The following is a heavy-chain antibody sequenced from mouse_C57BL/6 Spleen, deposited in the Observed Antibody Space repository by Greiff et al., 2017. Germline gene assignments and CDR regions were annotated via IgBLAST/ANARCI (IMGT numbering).Heavy chain of an antibody. D-gene: IGHD2-3*01. J-gene: IGHJ2*01. CDR1: GFTFSDYG. CDR3: ARRLYDGYYFDY. Sequence: EVMLVESGGGLVKPGGSLKLSCAASGFTFSDYGMHWVRQAPEKGLEWVAYISSGSSTIYYADTVKGRFTISRDNAKNTLFLQMTSLRSEDTAMYYCARRLYDGYYFDYWGQGTTLTVSS. CDR2: ISSGSSTI. V-gene: IGHV5-17*01.